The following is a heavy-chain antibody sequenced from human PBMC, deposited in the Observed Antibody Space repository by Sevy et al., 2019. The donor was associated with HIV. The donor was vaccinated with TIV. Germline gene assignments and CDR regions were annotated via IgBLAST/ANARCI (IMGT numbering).Heavy chain of an antibody. D-gene: IGHD7-27*01. Sequence: RGSLRLSCAVSGFTFSTYAMHWVRQAPGKGLERVAIVSSDGSEINYADSVKGRFTVSRDNSRNTLYLQMNSLRTEDTAMYYCARDQLGSIDYWGQGTLVHVSS. CDR1: GFTFSTYA. J-gene: IGHJ4*02. CDR3: ARDQLGSIDY. V-gene: IGHV3-30-3*01. CDR2: VSSDGSEI.